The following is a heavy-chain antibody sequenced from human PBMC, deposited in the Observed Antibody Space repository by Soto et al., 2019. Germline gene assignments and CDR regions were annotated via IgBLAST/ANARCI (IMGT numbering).Heavy chain of an antibody. V-gene: IGHV3-11*01. CDR3: ARAVVGYYYDSSGYFDY. CDR1: GFTFSDYY. D-gene: IGHD3-22*01. J-gene: IGHJ4*02. Sequence: GGSLRLSCSVAGFTFSDYYMSWIRQAPGKGLEWVSYISSSGSTIYYADSVKGRFTISRDNAKNSLYLQMNSLRAEDTAVYYCARAVVGYYYDSSGYFDYWGQGTLVTVSS. CDR2: ISSSGSTI.